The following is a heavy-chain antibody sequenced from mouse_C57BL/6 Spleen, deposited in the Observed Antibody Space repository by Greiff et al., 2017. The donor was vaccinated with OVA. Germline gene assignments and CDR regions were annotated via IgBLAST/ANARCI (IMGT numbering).Heavy chain of an antibody. J-gene: IGHJ3*01. CDR2: IDPETGGT. Sequence: QVQLQQSGAELVRPGASVTLSCKASGYTFTDYEMHWVKQTPVHGLEWIGAIDPETGGTAYNQKFKGKARLTADKSSSTAYMELRSLTSEDSAVYYWTRCAYYGNYPGFAYWGQGTLVTVSA. CDR1: GYTFTDYE. D-gene: IGHD2-1*01. CDR3: TRCAYYGNYPGFAY. V-gene: IGHV1-15*01.